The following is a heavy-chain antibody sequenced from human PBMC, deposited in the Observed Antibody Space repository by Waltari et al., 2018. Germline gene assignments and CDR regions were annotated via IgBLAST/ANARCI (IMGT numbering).Heavy chain of an antibody. V-gene: IGHV1-69*05. Sequence: VKVSCKASGGTFSSYAISWVRQAPGQGLEWMGGIIPIFGTANYAQKFQGRVTITTDESTSTAYMELSSLRSEDTAVYYCAREGGSYWGAFDIWGQGTMVTVSS. J-gene: IGHJ3*02. D-gene: IGHD1-26*01. CDR2: IIPIFGTA. CDR1: GGTFSSYA. CDR3: AREGGSYWGAFDI.